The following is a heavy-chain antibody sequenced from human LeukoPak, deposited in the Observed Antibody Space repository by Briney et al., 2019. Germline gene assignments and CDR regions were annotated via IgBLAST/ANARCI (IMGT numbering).Heavy chain of an antibody. CDR2: ISSSSSTI. CDR3: ARTRMAQQLVWGDAFDI. Sequence: GGTLRLSCAASGFTFSSYSMNWVRQAPGKGLEWVSYISSSSSTIYYADSVKGRFTISRDNAKNSLYLQMNSLRAEDTAVYYCARTRMAQQLVWGDAFDIWGQGTMVTVSS. CDR1: GFTFSSYS. J-gene: IGHJ3*02. D-gene: IGHD6-13*01. V-gene: IGHV3-48*04.